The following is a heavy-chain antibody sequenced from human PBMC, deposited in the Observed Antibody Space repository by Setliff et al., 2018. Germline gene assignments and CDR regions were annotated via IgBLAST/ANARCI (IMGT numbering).Heavy chain of an antibody. J-gene: IGHJ6*04. D-gene: IGHD2-21*01. CDR1: GGSISPYY. CDR2: VRYTGRA. Sequence: PSETLSLTCSVSGGSISPYYWGWIRQSPKTGLEFIAHVRYTGRADYNPSLRSRASISIDTSKRQFPLKLRSLAAADTAIYYCARVIDAFYNYPDVWGKGTTVTVSS. V-gene: IGHV4-59*01. CDR3: ARVIDAFYNYPDV.